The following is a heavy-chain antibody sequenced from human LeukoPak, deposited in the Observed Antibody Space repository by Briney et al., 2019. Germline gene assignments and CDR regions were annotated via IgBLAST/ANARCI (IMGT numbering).Heavy chain of an antibody. CDR3: ARDLAPSYYGMDV. CDR2: ISGSGGST. CDR1: GFTFSSHA. Sequence: GGSLRLSCAASGFTFSSHAMTWVRQAPGKGLEWVSGISGSGGSTYYADSVKGRFTISRDNSKNTLYLQMNSLRAEDTAVYYCARDLAPSYYGMDVWGQGTTVTVSS. D-gene: IGHD2-15*01. J-gene: IGHJ6*02. V-gene: IGHV3-23*01.